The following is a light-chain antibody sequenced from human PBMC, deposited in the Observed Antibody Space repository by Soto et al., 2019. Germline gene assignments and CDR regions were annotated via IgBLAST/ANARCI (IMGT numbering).Light chain of an antibody. Sequence: QSALTQPASVAGSPGQSITISCTGTSSDVGGYNYVSWYQQHPGKAPKLLIYEVSNRPSGVSNRFSGSKSGNTASLTISGRQAEDEAEYYCSSYTSSSTLVFGTGTQVPVL. CDR1: SSDVGGYNY. CDR3: SSYTSSSTLV. J-gene: IGLJ1*01. V-gene: IGLV2-14*01. CDR2: EVS.